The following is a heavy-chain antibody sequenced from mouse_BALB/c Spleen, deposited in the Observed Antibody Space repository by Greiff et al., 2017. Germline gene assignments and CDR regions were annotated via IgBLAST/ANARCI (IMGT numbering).Heavy chain of an antibody. Sequence: EVKLVESGGGLVQPGGSRKLSCAASGFTFSSFGMHWVRQAPEKGLEWVAYISSGSSTIYYADTVKGRFTISRDNPKNTLFLQMTSLRSEDTAMYYCARNELTGFAYWGQGTLVTVSA. D-gene: IGHD4-1*01. CDR1: GFTFSSFG. CDR2: ISSGSSTI. V-gene: IGHV5-17*02. J-gene: IGHJ3*01. CDR3: ARNELTGFAY.